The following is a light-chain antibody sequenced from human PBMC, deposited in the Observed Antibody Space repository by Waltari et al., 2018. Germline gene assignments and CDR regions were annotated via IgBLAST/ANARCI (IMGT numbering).Light chain of an antibody. CDR1: QSVNYY. J-gene: IGKJ2*01. Sequence: EVVLTQSPATLSVSPGERATLSCRASQSVNYYLAWYQQKDGQAPRLLIYGASTRATGIPARFSGSGSGTEFTLSISSLQSEDFAIYYCQQSYSTPYTFGQGTKLEIK. CDR2: GAS. CDR3: QQSYSTPYT. V-gene: IGKV3-15*01.